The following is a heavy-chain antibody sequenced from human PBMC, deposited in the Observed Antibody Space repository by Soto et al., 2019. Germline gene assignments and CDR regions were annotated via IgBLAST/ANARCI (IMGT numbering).Heavy chain of an antibody. J-gene: IGHJ4*02. V-gene: IGHV1-18*04. CDR2: ISAYNGNT. D-gene: IGHD5-12*01. Sequence: AAVKVSCKASGYTFTSYGISWVRQAPGQGLEWMGWISAYNGNTNYAQKLQGRVTMTTDTSTSTAYMELRSLRSDDTAVYYCARDLGYSGYDYDGYFDYWGQGPLVTVSS. CDR3: ARDLGYSGYDYDGYFDY. CDR1: GYTFTSYG.